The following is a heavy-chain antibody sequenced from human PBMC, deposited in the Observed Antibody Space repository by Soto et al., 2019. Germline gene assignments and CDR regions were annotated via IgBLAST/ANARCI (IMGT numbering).Heavy chain of an antibody. V-gene: IGHV5-51*01. CDR2: IYPDDSDT. Sequence: GESLKISCKASPDNFNNYWIAWVRQMPGKGLEWMGVIYPDDSDTRYSPSFQGQVTISVDKSIRTVYLQWSSLKASDTAIYHCARLNIIMAVATTGNVPTPNWFDPWGQGTLVTVSS. D-gene: IGHD2-15*01. CDR1: PDNFNNYW. J-gene: IGHJ5*02. CDR3: ARLNIIMAVATTGNVPTPNWFDP.